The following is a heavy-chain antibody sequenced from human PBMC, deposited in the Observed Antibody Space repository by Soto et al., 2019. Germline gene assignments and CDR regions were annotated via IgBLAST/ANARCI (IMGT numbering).Heavy chain of an antibody. CDR3: ARASSRSSAADY. CDR1: GESISSGGYY. V-gene: IGHV4-31*03. J-gene: IGHJ4*02. CDR2: IYDTESA. Sequence: QVQLQESGPGLVKPSQTLSLTCNVSGESISSGGYYWSWIRHHPGKGLEWIGYIYDTESAYYNPSLKSRVSISMDTSKNQFAMRLSSVTAADTAVYYCARASSRSSAADYWGQGILGTVCS. D-gene: IGHD6-6*01.